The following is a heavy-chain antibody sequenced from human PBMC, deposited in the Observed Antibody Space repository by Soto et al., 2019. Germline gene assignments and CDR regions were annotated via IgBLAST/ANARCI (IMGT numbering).Heavy chain of an antibody. D-gene: IGHD3-16*01. Sequence: GGSLRLSCVASGFPFSSYAMSWVRQTPGKGLEWVSGISGSGGRTYYADSVKGRFTISRDSSNNTLSLQMHILRVEDTAVYFCAKGGYYSLFDIWGQGTMVTVSS. V-gene: IGHV3-23*01. J-gene: IGHJ3*02. CDR2: ISGSGGRT. CDR3: AKGGYYSLFDI. CDR1: GFPFSSYA.